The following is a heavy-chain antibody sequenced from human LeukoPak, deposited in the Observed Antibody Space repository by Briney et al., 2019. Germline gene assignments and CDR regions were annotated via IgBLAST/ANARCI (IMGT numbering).Heavy chain of an antibody. V-gene: IGHV4-30-2*01. CDR3: ASFDCSSTSCFFDY. Sequence: SETLSLTCAVSGGSISSGGYSWSWIRQPPGKGLEWIGYIYHSGSTYYNPSLKSRVTISVDRSKNQFSLKLSSVTAADTAVYYCASFDCSSTSCFFDYWGQGTLVTVSS. J-gene: IGHJ4*02. CDR2: IYHSGST. D-gene: IGHD2-2*01. CDR1: GGSISSGGYS.